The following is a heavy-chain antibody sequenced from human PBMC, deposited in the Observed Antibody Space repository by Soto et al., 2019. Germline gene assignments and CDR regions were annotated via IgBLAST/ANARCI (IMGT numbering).Heavy chain of an antibody. CDR1: GFTLSDHY. Sequence: EVQLVESGGGLVQPGGPLRLSCAASGFTLSDHYMDWVRQAPGRGLEWFGRTKNKANRYTTEYAASVNGRFTISRDDSKNSLYLQMNSLKTEDTAVYYCARWVSGSPDNWGQGTLVTVSS. V-gene: IGHV3-72*01. CDR3: ARWVSGSPDN. CDR2: TKNKANRYTT. J-gene: IGHJ4*02. D-gene: IGHD1-26*01.